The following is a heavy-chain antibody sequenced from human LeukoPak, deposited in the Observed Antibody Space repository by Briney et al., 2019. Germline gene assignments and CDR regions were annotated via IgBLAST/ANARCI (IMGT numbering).Heavy chain of an antibody. V-gene: IGHV3-33*01. CDR3: ARDPDGSGSYLAFYYYYGMDV. D-gene: IGHD3-10*01. CDR2: IWYDGSNK. CDR1: GFTFSSYG. J-gene: IGHJ6*02. Sequence: SGGSLRLSCAASGFTFSSYGMHWVRQAPGKGLEWVAVIWYDGSNKYYADSVKGRFTISRDNSKNTLYLQMNSLRAEDTAVYYCARDPDGSGSYLAFYYYYGMDVWGQGTTVTVSS.